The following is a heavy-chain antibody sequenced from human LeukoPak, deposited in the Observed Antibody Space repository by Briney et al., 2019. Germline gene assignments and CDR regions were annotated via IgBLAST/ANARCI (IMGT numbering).Heavy chain of an antibody. J-gene: IGHJ2*01. Sequence: SETLSLTRTVPGGSISSYYWSWIRQPPRKGMEWIGYIYYSGSTNYNPSLKSRVTISVDTSKNQFSLKLSSVTAADTAVHYCARTTGSYSHWYFDLWGRGTLVTVSS. CDR2: IYYSGST. CDR3: ARTTGSYSHWYFDL. D-gene: IGHD3-10*01. V-gene: IGHV4-59*08. CDR1: GGSISSYY.